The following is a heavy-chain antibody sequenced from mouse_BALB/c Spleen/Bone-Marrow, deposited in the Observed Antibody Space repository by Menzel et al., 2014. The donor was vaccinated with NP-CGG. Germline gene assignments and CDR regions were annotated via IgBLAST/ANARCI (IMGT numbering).Heavy chain of an antibody. Sequence: EVQLQQSGPELVKPGASVKISCKASGYSFTGYFMHWVMQSHEESLEWIGRINPYNGDTFYNQKFKGKATVTVDKSSSTAHMELRSMASEAAAVYYYARSGDYDGFDYWGQGTLVTVSA. CDR2: INPYNGDT. V-gene: IGHV1-20*02. J-gene: IGHJ3*01. CDR3: ARSGDYDGFDY. CDR1: GYSFTGYF. D-gene: IGHD2-4*01.